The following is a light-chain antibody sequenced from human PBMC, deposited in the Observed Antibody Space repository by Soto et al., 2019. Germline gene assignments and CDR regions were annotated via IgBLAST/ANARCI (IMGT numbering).Light chain of an antibody. CDR2: GAS. CDR1: QSFSSTF. Sequence: EILLTQSPDSLSLSPGDRATLSCRASQSFSSTFVAWYQQKPGQAPRLLIYGASSRATGIPDRFGGSGSGTDFTLTISRLEAEDFAVYYCQQYASSVTFGQGTKVEIK. V-gene: IGKV3-20*01. CDR3: QQYASSVT. J-gene: IGKJ1*01.